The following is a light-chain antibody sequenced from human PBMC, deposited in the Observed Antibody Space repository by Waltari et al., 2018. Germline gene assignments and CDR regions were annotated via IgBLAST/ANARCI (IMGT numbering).Light chain of an antibody. CDR2: HNSVGSH. V-gene: IGLV4-69*01. CDR3: QTWTAGVRV. CDR1: SGHSSFA. J-gene: IGLJ2*01. Sequence: KLTCTLSSGHSSFAIAWHQQQQGKAPRYLMSHNSVGSHTKGDGIPDRFSGSSSGAERYLTISNLQSEDEADYYCQTWTAGVRVFGGGTRLTVL.